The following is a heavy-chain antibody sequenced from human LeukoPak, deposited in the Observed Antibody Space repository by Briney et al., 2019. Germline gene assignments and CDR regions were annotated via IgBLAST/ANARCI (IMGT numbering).Heavy chain of an antibody. CDR1: GFTFGDYA. D-gene: IGHD2-2*01. V-gene: IGHV3-49*04. CDR3: TRAPHPRCSSSGCYLDY. Sequence: GGSLRLSCSTSGFTFGDYAMSWVRPAPGKGLEGVGFIQAKAYGGATKYAASVNGRFSISRDDSQSIANLQMNDLKTEDTAVYYCTRAPHPRCSSSGCYLDYWGQGTLVTVSS. J-gene: IGHJ4*02. CDR2: IQAKAYGGAT.